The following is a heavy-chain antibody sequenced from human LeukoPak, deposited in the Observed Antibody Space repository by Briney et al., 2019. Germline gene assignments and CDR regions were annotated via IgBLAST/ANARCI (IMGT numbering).Heavy chain of an antibody. Sequence: SETLSLTCAVSGGSISSSNWWSWVRQPPGKGLEWIGEIYHTGSTNYHPSLRSRVTISVDTSKNQLSLKLSSVTAADTAVYYCARADIVATIDYWGQGTLVTVSS. CDR3: ARADIVATIDY. D-gene: IGHD5-12*01. J-gene: IGHJ4*02. V-gene: IGHV4-4*02. CDR1: GGSISSSNW. CDR2: IYHTGST.